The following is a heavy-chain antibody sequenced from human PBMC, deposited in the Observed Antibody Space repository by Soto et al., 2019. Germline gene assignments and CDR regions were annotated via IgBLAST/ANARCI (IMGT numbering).Heavy chain of an antibody. D-gene: IGHD3-22*01. Sequence: ASVKVSCKASGYTFTGYYMHWVRQAPGQALERMGWINPNSGGTNYAQKFQGWVTMTRDTSISTAYMELSRLRSDDTAVYYCARDRVIEYYNSSGYSYGRDVWGQGTTVTVSS. CDR3: ARDRVIEYYNSSGYSYGRDV. CDR1: GYTFTGYY. CDR2: INPNSGGT. V-gene: IGHV1-2*04. J-gene: IGHJ6*02.